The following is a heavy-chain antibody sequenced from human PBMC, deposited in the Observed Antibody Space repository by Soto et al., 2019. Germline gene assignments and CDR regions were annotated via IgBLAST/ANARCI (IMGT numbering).Heavy chain of an antibody. D-gene: IGHD2-21*02. Sequence: PSETLSLTCAVYGGSFSGYYWSWIRQPPGKGLEWIWEINHSGSTNYNPSLKSRATISVDTSKNQFSLKLSSVTAADTAVYYCAREGVTKYYFDFWGQGTLVTVSS. CDR2: INHSGST. J-gene: IGHJ4*02. CDR3: AREGVTKYYFDF. CDR1: GGSFSGYY. V-gene: IGHV4-34*01.